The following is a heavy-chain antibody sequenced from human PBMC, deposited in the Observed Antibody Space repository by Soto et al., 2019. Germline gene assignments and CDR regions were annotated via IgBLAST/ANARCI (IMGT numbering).Heavy chain of an antibody. CDR1: GGSFSGYY. D-gene: IGHD2-2*01. Sequence: SETLSLTCAVYGGSFSGYYWSWIRQPPGKGLEWIGEINHSGSTNYNPSLKSRVAISVDTSKNQFSLKLSSVTAADTAVYYCARGPKDIVVVPAAMYEYYFDYWGQGTRVTVSS. V-gene: IGHV4-34*01. J-gene: IGHJ4*02. CDR2: INHSGST. CDR3: ARGPKDIVVVPAAMYEYYFDY.